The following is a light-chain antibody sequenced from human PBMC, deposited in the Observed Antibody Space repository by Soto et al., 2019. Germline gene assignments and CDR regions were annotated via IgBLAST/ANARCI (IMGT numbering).Light chain of an antibody. CDR1: QNIYSY. CDR2: AAS. J-gene: IGKJ1*01. CDR3: QQSYSTPRT. Sequence: DIQMTQSPSSLSASVGDRVTITCRASQNIYSYLNWYLQKPGKAPDLLIYAASSLQSGVPSRFIGGGSGTDFTLTISRLQPGDFATYYCQQSYSTPRTFGQGTRVEIK. V-gene: IGKV1-39*01.